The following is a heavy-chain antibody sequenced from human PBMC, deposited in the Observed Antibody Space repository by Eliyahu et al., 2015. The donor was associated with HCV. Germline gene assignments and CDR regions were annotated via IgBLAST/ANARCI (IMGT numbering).Heavy chain of an antibody. D-gene: IGHD5-18*01. CDR1: GFTFGDYA. J-gene: IGHJ2*01. CDR2: IRSKAYGGTT. CDR3: TRGGQLWSLYWYFDL. Sequence: EVQLVESGGGLVQPGRSLRLSCTASGFTFGDYAMSWVRQAPGKGLGWVGFIRSKAYGGTTEYAASVKGRFTISRDDSKSIAYLQMNSLKTEDTAVYYCTRGGQLWSLYWYFDLWGRGTLVTVSS. V-gene: IGHV3-49*04.